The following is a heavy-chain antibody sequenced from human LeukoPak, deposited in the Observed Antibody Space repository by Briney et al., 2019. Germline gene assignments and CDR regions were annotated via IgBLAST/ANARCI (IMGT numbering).Heavy chain of an antibody. D-gene: IGHD2-15*01. CDR2: ISGSSSYI. J-gene: IGHJ3*02. V-gene: IGHV3-21*04. CDR3: AKDSSGGSCYPLGCAFDI. Sequence: PGGSLRLSCAASGFTFSNYAMNWVRQAPGKGLEWVSSISGSSSYIYYADSVKGRFTISRDNAKSLLYLQMNSLRAEDTAVYYCAKDSSGGSCYPLGCAFDIWGQGTMVTVSS. CDR1: GFTFSNYA.